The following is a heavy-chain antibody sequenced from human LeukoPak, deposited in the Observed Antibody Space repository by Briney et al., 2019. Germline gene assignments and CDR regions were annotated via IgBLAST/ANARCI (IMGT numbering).Heavy chain of an antibody. V-gene: IGHV1-69*04. CDR2: SIPIFGIA. J-gene: IGHJ4*02. D-gene: IGHD3-22*01. Sequence: ASVKVSCKASGGTFSSYAISWVRRAPGQGLEWMGRSIPIFGIANYAQKFQGRVTLTADKSTRKAYMALSSLRYEGTAVYYCAREDDSSGITFEYWGQGTLVNVSS. CDR1: GGTFSSYA. CDR3: AREDDSSGITFEY.